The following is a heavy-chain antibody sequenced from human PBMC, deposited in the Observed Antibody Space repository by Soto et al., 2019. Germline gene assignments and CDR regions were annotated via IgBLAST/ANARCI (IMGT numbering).Heavy chain of an antibody. Sequence: SVKVSCKASGGTFSSYAISWVRQAPGQGLEWMGGIIPIFGTPNYAQTFQGRVTITADESTSTAYMELSSLRSEDTAVYYCAGSRISTNKVRSYYCGMDVWGQGTKVTVSS. CDR1: GGTFSSYA. D-gene: IGHD2-2*01. V-gene: IGHV1-69*13. CDR3: AGSRISTNKVRSYYCGMDV. J-gene: IGHJ6*02. CDR2: IIPIFGTP.